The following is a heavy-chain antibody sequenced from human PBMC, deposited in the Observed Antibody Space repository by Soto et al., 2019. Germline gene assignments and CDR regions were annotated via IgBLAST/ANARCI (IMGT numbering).Heavy chain of an antibody. CDR2: ISGSGGST. V-gene: IGHV3-23*01. CDR1: GFTFSSYA. D-gene: IGHD3-10*01. CDR3: AKPRKGSGSYSPFDY. J-gene: IGHJ4*02. Sequence: EVQLLESGGGLVQPGGSLRLSCAASGFTFSSYAMSWVRQAPGKGLEWVSAISGSGGSTYYADSVKGRFTISRDNSKNTLYLQRNSLRAEDTAVYYCAKPRKGSGSYSPFDYWGQGTLVTVSS.